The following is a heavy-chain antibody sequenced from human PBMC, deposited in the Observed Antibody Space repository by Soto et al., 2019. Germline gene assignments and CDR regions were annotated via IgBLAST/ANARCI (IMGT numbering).Heavy chain of an antibody. CDR2: IYYSGST. D-gene: IGHD4-17*01. Sequence: SETLSLTCTVSGGSISSYYWSWIRQPPGKGLEWIGYIYYSGSTNYNPSLKSRVTISVDTSKNQFSLKLSSVTAADTAVYYCARDDGDYFDYWGQGTLVTVSS. CDR1: GGSISSYY. V-gene: IGHV4-59*01. CDR3: ARDDGDYFDY. J-gene: IGHJ4*02.